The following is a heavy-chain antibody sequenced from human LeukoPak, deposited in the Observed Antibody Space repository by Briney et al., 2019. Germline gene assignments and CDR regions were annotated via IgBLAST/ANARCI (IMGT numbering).Heavy chain of an antibody. D-gene: IGHD5-24*01. CDR1: GYTFTGYY. CDR2: INPNSGGT. Sequence: ASVKVSCKASGYTFTGYYMHWVRQAPGQGLEWMGWINPNSGGTNYAQKFQGRVTMTSDTSTSTVYMELSGLRSEDTAVYYCARVRDGYNDAYDIWGQGTMVTVPS. J-gene: IGHJ3*02. CDR3: ARVRDGYNDAYDI. V-gene: IGHV1-2*02.